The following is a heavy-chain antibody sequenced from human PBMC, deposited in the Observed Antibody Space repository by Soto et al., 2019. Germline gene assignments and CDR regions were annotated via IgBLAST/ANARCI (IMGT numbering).Heavy chain of an antibody. CDR2: ISSSGSTI. Sequence: PGGSLRLSCAASGFTFSSYEMNWVRQAPGKGLEWVSYISSSGSTIYYADSVKGRFTISRDNAKNSLYLQMNSLRAEDTAVYYCARAPDLYSSGPSDYWGQGTLVTVSS. J-gene: IGHJ4*02. V-gene: IGHV3-48*03. CDR1: GFTFSSYE. CDR3: ARAPDLYSSGPSDY. D-gene: IGHD6-19*01.